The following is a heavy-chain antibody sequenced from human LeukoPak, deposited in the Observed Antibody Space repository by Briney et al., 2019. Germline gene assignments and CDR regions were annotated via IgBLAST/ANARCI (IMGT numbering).Heavy chain of an antibody. CDR3: ARLASLGELSY. V-gene: IGHV1-2*06. J-gene: IGHJ4*02. CDR2: INPNSGGT. Sequence: GASVKVSCKASGYTFTDYYMHWVRQAPGQGLEWMGRINPNSGGTNYAQKFQGRVTMTRDTSISTAYMELSRLRSDDTAVYYCARLASLGELSYWGQGTLVTVSS. CDR1: GYTFTDYY. D-gene: IGHD3-16*02.